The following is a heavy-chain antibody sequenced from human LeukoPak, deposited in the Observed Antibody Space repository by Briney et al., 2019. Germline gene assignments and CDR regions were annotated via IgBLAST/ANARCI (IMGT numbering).Heavy chain of an antibody. D-gene: IGHD1-1*01. V-gene: IGHV3-21*01. CDR3: ARDLDSSRLRLIAWNDVSPDAFDL. Sequence: GGSLRLSCAASGFTFSSYNMNCVPEAPGKRLEWVSSISSSSSYIYAAYSVKGRFTTSTDNANNSLYLQMHSLRAEDTAVYYCARDLDSSRLRLIAWNDVSPDAFDLWGQGTMVTVSS. CDR2: ISSSSSYI. CDR1: GFTFSSYN. J-gene: IGHJ3*01.